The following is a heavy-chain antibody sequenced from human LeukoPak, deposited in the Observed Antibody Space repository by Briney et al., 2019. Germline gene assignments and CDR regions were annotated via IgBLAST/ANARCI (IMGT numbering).Heavy chain of an antibody. J-gene: IGHJ4*02. CDR1: GFTFRIYN. CDR3: ARLYHYGAGGSEY. CDR2: ISSSSSNI. V-gene: IGHV3-48*02. Sequence: GGSLRLSCAASGFTFRIYNMNWVRQAPGKGLEWVSFISSSSSNIYYADSVKGRFTISIDNAKNSLYLQMNSLRDEDTAVYYCARLYHYGAGGSEYWGQGTLVTVSS. D-gene: IGHD3-10*01.